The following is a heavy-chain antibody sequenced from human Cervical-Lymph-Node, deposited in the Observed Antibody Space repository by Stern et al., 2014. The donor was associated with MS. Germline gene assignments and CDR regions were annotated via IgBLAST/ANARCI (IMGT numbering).Heavy chain of an antibody. J-gene: IGHJ5*02. Sequence: VQLVESGDEMKKPGSSVRVSCKTSGGNFSTSAVSWVRQAPGQGLEWVGGIIPFSGAADYTQKFKGSVKIYADESTRTDYMELRSLTYADTAMYFCTVTSAASELDLWGQGTQVIVSS. CDR1: GGNFSTSA. CDR3: TVTSAASELDL. V-gene: IGHV1-69*01. CDR2: IIPFSGAA. D-gene: IGHD1-14*01.